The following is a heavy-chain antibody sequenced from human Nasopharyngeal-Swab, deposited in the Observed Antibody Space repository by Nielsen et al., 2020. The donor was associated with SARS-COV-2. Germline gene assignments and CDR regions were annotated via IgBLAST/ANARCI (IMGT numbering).Heavy chain of an antibody. CDR3: ARGQYYGSGSLNWFDP. CDR2: MNPNSGNT. D-gene: IGHD3-10*01. J-gene: IGHJ5*02. CDR1: GYTFTSYD. Sequence: ASVKVSCKASGYTFTSYDINWVRQATGQGLEWMGWMNPNSGNTGYAQKFQGRVTMTRNTSISTAYMELSSLRSEDTAVYYCARGQYYGSGSLNWFDPWGQGTLVTVSP. V-gene: IGHV1-8*01.